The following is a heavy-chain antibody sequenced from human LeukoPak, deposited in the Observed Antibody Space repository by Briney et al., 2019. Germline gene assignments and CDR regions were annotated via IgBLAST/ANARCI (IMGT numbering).Heavy chain of an antibody. Sequence: GGSLRLSCAASGFSFGTYGMHWVRQAPGKGLEWVAFTPYDGNSKYYTDSVKGRFTVSKDNLQNTLYLQMNNLGIEDTAVYFCARAGGVDLYFDYWGQGTPVTVSS. V-gene: IGHV3-30*02. CDR3: ARAGGVDLYFDY. CDR1: GFSFGTYG. J-gene: IGHJ4*02. CDR2: TPYDGNSK. D-gene: IGHD3-16*01.